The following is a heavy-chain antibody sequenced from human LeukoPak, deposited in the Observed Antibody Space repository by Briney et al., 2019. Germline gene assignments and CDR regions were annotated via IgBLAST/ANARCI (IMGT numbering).Heavy chain of an antibody. CDR3: ARRHSNSLYL. CDR2: INDSGST. D-gene: IGHD6-13*01. Sequence: PSETLSLTCAVYGGSFSGYFWSGIRQPPGKGLEWIGDINDSGSTNYNPSLKSRVTISVDTSKNQFSLKLSSVTAADTAVYYCARRHSNSLYLWGQGILVTVSS. CDR1: GGSFSGYF. J-gene: IGHJ4*02. V-gene: IGHV4-34*01.